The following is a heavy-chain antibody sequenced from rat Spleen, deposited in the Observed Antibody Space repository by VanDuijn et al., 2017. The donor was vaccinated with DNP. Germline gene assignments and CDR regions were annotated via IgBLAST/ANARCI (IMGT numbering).Heavy chain of an antibody. CDR1: GFIFSDYS. D-gene: IGHD1-2*01. CDR3: ARWSSSHWYFDF. J-gene: IGHJ1*01. V-gene: IGHV5-22*01. CDR2: IRYDGDST. Sequence: EVQLVESGGGLEQPGRSLKLSCAASGFIFSDYSMAWVRQAPKNGLEWVSYIRYDGDSTYYEDSVKGRFTISRDNAKSILYLQMNSLRSEDMATYYCARWSSSHWYFDFWGPGTMVTVSS.